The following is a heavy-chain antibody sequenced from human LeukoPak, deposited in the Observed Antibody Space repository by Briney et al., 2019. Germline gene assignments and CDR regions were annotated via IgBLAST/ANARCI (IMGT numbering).Heavy chain of an antibody. Sequence: SETLSLTCAVYGGSFSGYYWSWIRQPPGKGLEWIGEINHSGSTNYNPSLKSRVTISVDTSKNQFSLKLSSVTAADTAVYYCARGRGGSGWLLGGPNAFDIWGQGTMVTVSS. J-gene: IGHJ3*02. V-gene: IGHV4-34*01. CDR1: GGSFSGYY. D-gene: IGHD6-19*01. CDR3: ARGRGGSGWLLGGPNAFDI. CDR2: INHSGST.